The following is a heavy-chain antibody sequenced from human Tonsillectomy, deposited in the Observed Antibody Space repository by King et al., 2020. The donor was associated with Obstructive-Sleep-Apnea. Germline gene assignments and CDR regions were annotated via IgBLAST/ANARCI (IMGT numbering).Heavy chain of an antibody. V-gene: IGHV5-51*01. CDR2: IYPGDSDT. CDR1: GYSFTSYW. D-gene: IGHD6-13*01. Sequence: QLVQSGAEVKKPGESLKISCKGSGYSFTSYWIGWVRQMPGKGLEWMGIIYPGDSDTRYSPSFQGQVTISADKSISPAYLQWSSLKASDTAMYYCARHGPYSSSWYYFDYWGQGTLVTVSS. CDR3: ARHGPYSSSWYYFDY. J-gene: IGHJ4*02.